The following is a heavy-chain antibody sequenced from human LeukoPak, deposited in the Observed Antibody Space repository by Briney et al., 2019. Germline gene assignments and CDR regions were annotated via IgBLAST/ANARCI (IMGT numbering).Heavy chain of an antibody. D-gene: IGHD1-26*01. CDR3: ARGSGSSPYVYYFDY. J-gene: IGHJ4*02. V-gene: IGHV3-13*01. CDR1: GFTFSSYD. Sequence: GGSLRLSCAASGFTFSSYDMHWVRQVIGKGLEWVSAIGAAGDTYYPGSVKGRFTISRENAKNSLYLQMNSLRAGDTAVYFCARGSGSSPYVYYFDYWGQGTLVTVSS. CDR2: IGAAGDT.